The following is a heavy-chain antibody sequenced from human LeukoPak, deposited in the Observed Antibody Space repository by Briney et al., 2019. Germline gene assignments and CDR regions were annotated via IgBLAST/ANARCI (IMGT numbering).Heavy chain of an antibody. CDR1: GFTFSSYG. CDR3: AKEALDSSMRFGESGWFDP. CDR2: IRYDGSNK. J-gene: IGHJ5*02. D-gene: IGHD3-10*01. V-gene: IGHV3-30*02. Sequence: PGGSLRLSCAASGFTFSSYGMHWVRQAPGKGLEWVAFIRYDGSNKYYADSVKGRFTISRDNSKNTLYLQMNSLRAEDTAVYYCAKEALDSSMRFGESGWFDPWGQGTLVTVSS.